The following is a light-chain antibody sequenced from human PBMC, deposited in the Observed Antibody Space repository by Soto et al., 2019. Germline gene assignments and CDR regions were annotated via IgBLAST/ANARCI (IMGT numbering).Light chain of an antibody. CDR2: ETY. CDR3: QQYGGSSRT. CDR1: QSVRNNY. V-gene: IGKV3-20*01. Sequence: IVFTQSPDTLSLSPGERVTLSCRASQSVRNNYLAWYQQKPGQAPRLLIYETYRRATGIPDRFSGSGSGIDFTLTISRLEPEDFAVYLCQQYGGSSRTFGLGTKVDI. J-gene: IGKJ1*01.